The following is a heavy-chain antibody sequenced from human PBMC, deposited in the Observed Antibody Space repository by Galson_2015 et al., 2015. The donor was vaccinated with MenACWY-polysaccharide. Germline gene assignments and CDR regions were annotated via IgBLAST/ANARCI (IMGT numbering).Heavy chain of an antibody. Sequence: SVKVSCKASGGSFSSFAVSWVRQAPGQGLEWMGGIIPDFEASTYAQKFQGRVTISADKSTTTTFMEVTSLTSEDTAVYYRARVALREHPMVRGPIDYWGQGTPVTVSS. J-gene: IGHJ4*02. CDR2: IIPDFEAS. CDR3: ARVALREHPMVRGPIDY. V-gene: IGHV1-69*06. CDR1: GGSFSSFA. D-gene: IGHD3-10*01.